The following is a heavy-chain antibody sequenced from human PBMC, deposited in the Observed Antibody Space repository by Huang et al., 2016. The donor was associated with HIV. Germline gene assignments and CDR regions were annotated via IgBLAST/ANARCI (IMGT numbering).Heavy chain of an antibody. D-gene: IGHD2-2*03. J-gene: IGHJ6*02. CDR3: AREVRSVDTDRPDGYYYRGLDV. V-gene: IGHV4-39*02. CDR2: VYFLGNT. Sequence: QLRESGPGLVTPSETLSLTCSASGTSMTSSTFYLGWFRQPPGRGLEWIGSVYFLGNTDYNPSLKSRVTISIDTANKQYSRRLTSVTAADTAVYFCAREVRSVDTDRPDGYYYRGLDVWGQGTTVIVSS. CDR1: GTSMTSSTFY.